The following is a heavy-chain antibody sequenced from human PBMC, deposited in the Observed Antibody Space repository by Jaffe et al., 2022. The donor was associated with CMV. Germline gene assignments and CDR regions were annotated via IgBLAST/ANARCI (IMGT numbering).Heavy chain of an antibody. CDR1: GFTFSSYE. Sequence: EVQLVESGGGLVQPGGSLRLSCAASGFTFSSYEMNWVRQAPGKGLEWVSYISSSGSTIYYADSVKGRFTISRDNAKNSLYLQMNSLRAEDTAVYYCASGLGITTWYLMDYWGQGTLVTVSS. V-gene: IGHV3-48*03. CDR2: ISSSGSTI. CDR3: ASGLGITTWYLMDY. J-gene: IGHJ4*02. D-gene: IGHD2-15*01.